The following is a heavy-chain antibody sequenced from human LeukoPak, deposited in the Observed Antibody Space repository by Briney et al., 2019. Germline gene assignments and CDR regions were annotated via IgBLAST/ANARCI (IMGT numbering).Heavy chain of an antibody. D-gene: IGHD2-2*01. CDR2: LNQDGSDK. CDR3: ARDAYDYASES. CDR1: GCRFSSYW. J-gene: IGHJ5*02. Sequence: QSGGSLRLSCAASGCRFSSYWMTWVRQAPGEGLEWVANLNQDGSDKKYVDSVKGRFTISRDNAKNSLYLQMNSLRVEDTALYYCARDAYDYASESWGQGTLVTVSS. V-gene: IGHV3-7*01.